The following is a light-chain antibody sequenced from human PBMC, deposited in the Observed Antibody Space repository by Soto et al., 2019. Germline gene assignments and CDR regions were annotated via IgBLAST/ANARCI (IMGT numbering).Light chain of an antibody. J-gene: IGKJ1*01. CDR2: AAS. Sequence: DIHMTQSPSSLSASVEDRVIITCRASQSISNHLNWYQQKPGKAPKLLIFAASSLQSGVPSRFSGSRSGPDFTLTISSLQPEDFATYYCQQSYSTVGTFGQGTKVDIK. CDR1: QSISNH. V-gene: IGKV1-39*01. CDR3: QQSYSTVGT.